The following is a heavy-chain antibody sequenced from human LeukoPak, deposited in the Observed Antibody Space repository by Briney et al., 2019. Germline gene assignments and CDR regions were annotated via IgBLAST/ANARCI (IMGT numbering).Heavy chain of an antibody. V-gene: IGHV3-74*01. CDR1: GFTFSSYW. J-gene: IGHJ4*02. D-gene: IGHD1-26*01. CDR3: ARPSFRRGLSGFDY. CDR2: INSDGSST. Sequence: GGSLRLSCAASGFTFSSYWMHWVRQAPGKGLVWVSRINSDGSSTSYADSVEGRFTISRDNAKNTLYLQMNSLRAEDTAVYYCARPSFRRGLSGFDYWGQGTLVTVSS.